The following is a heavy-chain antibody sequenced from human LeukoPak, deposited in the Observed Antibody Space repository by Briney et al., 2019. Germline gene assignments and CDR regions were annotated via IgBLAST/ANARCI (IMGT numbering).Heavy chain of an antibody. J-gene: IGHJ4*02. D-gene: IGHD6-13*01. V-gene: IGHV1-2*02. CDR3: AVSGYSSSWPTEDFDY. Sequence: ASVKVSCKASGYTFTGYYMHWVRQAPGQGLEWMGWINPNSGGTHYAQKFQGRVTMTRDTSISTAYMELSRLRSDDTAVYYCAVSGYSSSWPTEDFDYWGQGTLVTVSS. CDR1: GYTFTGYY. CDR2: INPNSGGT.